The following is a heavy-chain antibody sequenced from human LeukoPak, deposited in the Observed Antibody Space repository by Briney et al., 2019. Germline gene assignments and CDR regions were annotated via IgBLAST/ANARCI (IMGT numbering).Heavy chain of an antibody. CDR2: IYSGGST. Sequence: GGSLRLSCAASGFTVSSNYMSWVRQAPGKGLEWVSVIYSGGSTYYADSVKGRFTISRDNSKNTLYLQMNSLRAEDTAVYYCARATIDSSGWYSRYYFDYWGQGTLVTVSS. CDR1: GFTVSSNY. J-gene: IGHJ4*02. D-gene: IGHD6-19*01. V-gene: IGHV3-53*01. CDR3: ARATIDSSGWYSRYYFDY.